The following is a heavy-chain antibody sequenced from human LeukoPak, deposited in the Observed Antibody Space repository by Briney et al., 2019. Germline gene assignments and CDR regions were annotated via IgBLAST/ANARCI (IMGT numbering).Heavy chain of an antibody. CDR2: INPNSGGT. CDR3: ARGVGGYCSSTSCYWDWFDP. Sequence: ASVKVSCKASGYTFTGYYMHWVRQAPGQGLEWMGWINPNSGGTNYAQKFQGRVTMTRDTSTSTAYMELSRLRSDDTAVHYCARGVGGYCSSTSCYWDWFDPWGQGTLVTVSS. CDR1: GYTFTGYY. J-gene: IGHJ5*02. V-gene: IGHV1-2*02. D-gene: IGHD2-2*01.